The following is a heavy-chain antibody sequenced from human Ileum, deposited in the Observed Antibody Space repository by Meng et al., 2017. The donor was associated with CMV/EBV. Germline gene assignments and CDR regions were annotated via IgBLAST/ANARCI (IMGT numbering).Heavy chain of an antibody. CDR2: IYYIGSP. J-gene: IGHJ5*01. Sequence: GSLRLSCAVSGGSIRSSYWAWIRQSPGKVLEYIGYIYYIGSPNYNPSLKSRVTISLDTSNNQVSLELTSVTAADTATYYCARVAGGYYLHKWFDSWGQGTLVTVSS. CDR3: ARVAGGYYLHKWFDS. D-gene: IGHD3-3*01. V-gene: IGHV4-59*01. CDR1: GGSIRSSY.